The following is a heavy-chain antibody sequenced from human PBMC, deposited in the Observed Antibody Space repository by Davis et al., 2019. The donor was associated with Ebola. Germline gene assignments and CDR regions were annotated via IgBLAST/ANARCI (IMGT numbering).Heavy chain of an antibody. D-gene: IGHD2-15*01. Sequence: PGGSLRLSCAASGFTFSSYSMNWVRQAPGKGLEWVSYISSSSSTIYYADSVKGRFTISRDNAKNSLYLQMNSLRDEDTAVYYCARRSFFWNDIVVVVAATDYAFNIWGQGTMVTVSS. CDR3: ARRSFFWNDIVVVVAATDYAFNI. V-gene: IGHV3-48*02. CDR1: GFTFSSYS. J-gene: IGHJ3*02. CDR2: ISSSSSTI.